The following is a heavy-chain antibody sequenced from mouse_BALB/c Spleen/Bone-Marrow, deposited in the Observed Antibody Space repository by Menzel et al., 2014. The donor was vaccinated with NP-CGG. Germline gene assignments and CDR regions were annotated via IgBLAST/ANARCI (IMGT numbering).Heavy chain of an antibody. CDR1: GYAFSSYW. CDR3: ARGGISVDY. CDR2: IYPGDSDT. J-gene: IGHJ2*01. Sequence: VKVVESGAELVRPGSSVKISCKASGYAFSSYWMNWVKQRPGQGLEWIGQIYPGDSDTDYNGKFKGNATLTADKSSNTAYMQLTSLTSEDSAVYFCARGGISVDYWGQGTTLTVSS. V-gene: IGHV1-80*01.